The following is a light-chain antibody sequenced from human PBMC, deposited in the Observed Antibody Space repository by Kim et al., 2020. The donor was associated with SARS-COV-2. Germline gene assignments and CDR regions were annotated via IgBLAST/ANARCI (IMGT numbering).Light chain of an antibody. CDR1: NIGSKR. Sequence: APGLTARIAGGGNNIGSKRVHWYQQRPGQAPVLVVYDDLDRPSGIPERFSGSNSGNTATLTISRVEAADEADYYCQVWDSSTDQVIFGGGTQLTVL. CDR3: QVWDSSTDQVI. CDR2: DDL. V-gene: IGLV3-21*02. J-gene: IGLJ2*01.